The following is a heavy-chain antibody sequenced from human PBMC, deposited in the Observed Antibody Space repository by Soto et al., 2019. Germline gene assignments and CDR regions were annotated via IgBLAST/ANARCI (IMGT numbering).Heavy chain of an antibody. V-gene: IGHV1-2*04. CDR1: GYTFTGYY. CDR2: INPNSGGT. J-gene: IGHJ6*02. CDR3: ARDSTVTPYYYYYGMDV. D-gene: IGHD4-17*01. Sequence: QVQLVQSGAEVKKPGASVKVSCKASGYTFTGYYMHWVRQAPGQGLEWMGWINPNSGGTNYAQKFQGWVTMTRDTSISTAYMELSRLRSDDTAVYYCARDSTVTPYYYYYGMDVWGQGTTVTVSS.